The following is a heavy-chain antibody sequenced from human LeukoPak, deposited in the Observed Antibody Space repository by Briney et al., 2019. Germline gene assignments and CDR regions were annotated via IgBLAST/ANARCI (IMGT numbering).Heavy chain of an antibody. D-gene: IGHD3-16*01. CDR3: GRDWVGGGGFDP. CDR1: GYTFTNFY. Sequence: ASVKVSCKASGYTFTNFYIHWVRQAPGQGLEWMGIINPSGGSTSYAQKFQGRVTMTRDTSTRTVYMELGSLRSEDTAVYYCGRDWVGGGGFDPWGQGTLVTVSS. CDR2: INPSGGST. J-gene: IGHJ5*02. V-gene: IGHV1-46*01.